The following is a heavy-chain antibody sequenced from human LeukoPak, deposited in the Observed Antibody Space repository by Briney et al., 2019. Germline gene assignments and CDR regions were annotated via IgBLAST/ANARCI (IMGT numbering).Heavy chain of an antibody. D-gene: IGHD6-25*01. Sequence: GGSLRLSCAAPGFTFSSYAMSWVRHTPGKGLEWVSSISESGSSTYYADSVKGRFTISRDHSMNTLFLQMNSLRADDTALYYCAKDSRGFDYWGQGTLVTVSS. CDR2: ISESGSST. CDR3: AKDSRGFDY. CDR1: GFTFSSYA. V-gene: IGHV3-23*01. J-gene: IGHJ4*02.